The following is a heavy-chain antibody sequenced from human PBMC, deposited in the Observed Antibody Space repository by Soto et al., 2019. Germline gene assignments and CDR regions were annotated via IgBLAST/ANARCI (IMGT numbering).Heavy chain of an antibody. V-gene: IGHV1-18*01. D-gene: IGHD6-25*01. Sequence: QVQLVQSGAEVKKPGASVKVSCKASGYTFTSFVISWVRQAPGQGLEWMGWISASNGDTNYAQKLEGRVTMTTDTSTTTAYMELRSLRADDTAVYYCASAEFWVVPAATYLDHWGQGTRVSVSS. CDR2: ISASNGDT. CDR1: GYTFTSFV. CDR3: ASAEFWVVPAATYLDH. J-gene: IGHJ4*02.